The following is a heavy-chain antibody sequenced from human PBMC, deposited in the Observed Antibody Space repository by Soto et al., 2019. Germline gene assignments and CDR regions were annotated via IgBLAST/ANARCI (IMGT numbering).Heavy chain of an antibody. CDR1: GGTFSSYA. D-gene: IGHD5-12*01. J-gene: IGHJ6*02. CDR3: AKDLNSGYEHYYSYGMDV. V-gene: IGHV1-69*13. Sequence: GASVKVSCKASGGTFSSYAISWVRQAPGQGLEWMGGIIPIFGTANYAQKFQGRVTITADESTSTAYMELSSLRSEDTAVYYCAKDLNSGYEHYYSYGMDVWGQGTRVTVPS. CDR2: IIPIFGTA.